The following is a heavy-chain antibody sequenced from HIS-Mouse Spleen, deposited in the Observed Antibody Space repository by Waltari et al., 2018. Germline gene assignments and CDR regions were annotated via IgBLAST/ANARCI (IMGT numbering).Heavy chain of an antibody. CDR1: GGSISSSSYY. J-gene: IGHJ2*01. V-gene: IGHV4-39*07. Sequence: QLQLQESGPGLVKPSETLSLTCTVSGGSISSSSYYWGWIRQPPGKGLEWIGSIYYSGRTYYNPARQSRVTISVDTSKNQFSLKLSSVTAADTAVYYCAREIPYSSSWYDWYFDLWGRGTLVTVSS. CDR2: IYYSGRT. CDR3: AREIPYSSSWYDWYFDL. D-gene: IGHD6-13*01.